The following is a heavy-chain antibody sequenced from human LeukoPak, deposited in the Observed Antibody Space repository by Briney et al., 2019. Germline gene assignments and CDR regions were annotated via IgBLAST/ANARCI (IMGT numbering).Heavy chain of an antibody. Sequence: SETLSLTCTVSGGSISSYYWSWIRQPPGKGLEWIGYIYYSGSTNYNPSLKSRVTISVDTSKNQFSLKLSSVTAADTAVYYCAGGSSWKGYYYYYYMDVWGKGTTVTISS. J-gene: IGHJ6*03. V-gene: IGHV4-59*01. CDR3: AGGSSWKGYYYYYYMDV. CDR2: IYYSGST. CDR1: GGSISSYY. D-gene: IGHD6-13*01.